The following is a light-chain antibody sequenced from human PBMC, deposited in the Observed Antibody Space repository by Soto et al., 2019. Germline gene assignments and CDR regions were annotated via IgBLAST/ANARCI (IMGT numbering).Light chain of an antibody. Sequence: DIQLTQSPSFLSASVGDRVTITCRASQGISSYLAWYQQKPGKAPKLLIYAASTLQSGVPSRFSGSGSGTEFTLTISSLQPEDFATYYCQQLNTYPRTFGQRTEVDIK. CDR1: QGISSY. J-gene: IGKJ1*01. CDR3: QQLNTYPRT. CDR2: AAS. V-gene: IGKV1-9*01.